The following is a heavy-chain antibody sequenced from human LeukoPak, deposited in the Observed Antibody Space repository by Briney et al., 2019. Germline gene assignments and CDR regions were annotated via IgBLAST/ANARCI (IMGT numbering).Heavy chain of an antibody. J-gene: IGHJ4*02. V-gene: IGHV3-15*01. D-gene: IGHD4-17*01. CDR3: ATEYYGAYNY. CDR2: IKSKAAGGTT. Sequence: GGSLRLSCAASGFTFTDAWMSWVRQAPGKGLEWVARIKSKAAGGTTDYAAPVKGRFTISRDDSKGTLYLQMNSLKTEDIAVYYCATEYYGAYNYWGQGALVTVSS. CDR1: GFTFTDAW.